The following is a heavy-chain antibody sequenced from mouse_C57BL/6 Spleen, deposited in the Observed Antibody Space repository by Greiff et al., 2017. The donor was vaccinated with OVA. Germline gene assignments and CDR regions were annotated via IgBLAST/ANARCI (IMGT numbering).Heavy chain of an antibody. D-gene: IGHD2-5*01. V-gene: IGHV1-26*01. CDR1: GYTFTDYY. CDR2: INPNNGGT. J-gene: IGHJ4*01. Sequence: EVQLQQSGPELVKPGASVKISCKASGYTFTDYYMNWVKQSNGKSLEWIGDINPNNGGTSYNQKFKGKATLTVDKSSSTAYMELRSLTSEDSAVYYCARKAYYSNWDYAMDYWGQGTSVTVSS. CDR3: ARKAYYSNWDYAMDY.